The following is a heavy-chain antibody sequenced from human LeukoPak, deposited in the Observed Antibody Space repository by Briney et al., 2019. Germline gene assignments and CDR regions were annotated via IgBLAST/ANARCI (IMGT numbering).Heavy chain of an antibody. J-gene: IGHJ4*02. CDR2: ITSSSGTI. CDR3: AKDIVGAPFDY. CDR1: GFTFNSYS. D-gene: IGHD1-26*01. V-gene: IGHV3-48*01. Sequence: GGSLRLSCAASGFTFNSYSMNWVRQAPGKGLEWVSYITSSSGTIYYADSVKGRFTISRDNSKNTLYLQMNSLRAEDTAVYYCAKDIVGAPFDYWGQGTLVTVSS.